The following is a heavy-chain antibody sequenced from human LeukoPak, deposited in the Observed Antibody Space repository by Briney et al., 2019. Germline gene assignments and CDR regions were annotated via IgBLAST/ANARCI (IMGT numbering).Heavy chain of an antibody. J-gene: IGHJ4*02. Sequence: SETLSLTCTVSGGSITSSSYYWGWLRQPPGKGLEWIGNIYYSGSTYYNPSLNSRVTMSVDTSKNQFSLKLSSVTAADTAVYYCARRNYYGSSAYYGLWGQGTLVTVSS. V-gene: IGHV4-39*01. D-gene: IGHD3-22*01. CDR2: IYYSGST. CDR1: GGSITSSSYY. CDR3: ARRNYYGSSAYYGL.